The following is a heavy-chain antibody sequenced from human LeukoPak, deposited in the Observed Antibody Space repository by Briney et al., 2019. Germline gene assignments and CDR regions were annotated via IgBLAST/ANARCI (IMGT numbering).Heavy chain of an antibody. J-gene: IGHJ6*02. CDR2: IKYDGSTS. V-gene: IGHV3-74*01. CDR3: ARDGSGGLPYYGMDV. D-gene: IGHD3-10*01. CDR1: GFTFTTYW. Sequence: GGSLRLSCEASGFTFTTYWIHWVRQGPGKGLVWVSRIKYDGSTSNYADSVKGRFTISRDNAKNTVYLQMNSLRVEDTAVYYCARDGSGGLPYYGMDVWGQGTTVTVSS.